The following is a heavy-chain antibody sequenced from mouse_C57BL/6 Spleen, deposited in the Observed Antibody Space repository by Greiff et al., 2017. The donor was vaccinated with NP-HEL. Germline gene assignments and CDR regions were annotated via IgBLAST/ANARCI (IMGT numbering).Heavy chain of an antibody. D-gene: IGHD2-2*01. CDR3: AIDGYDGPYYYAMDY. V-gene: IGHV1-82*01. J-gene: IGHJ4*01. CDR1: GYAFSSSW. Sequence: QVQLQQSGPELVKPGASVKISCKASGYAFSSSWMNWVKQRPGKGLEWIGRIYPGDGDTNYNGKFKGKATLTADKSSRTAYMQLSSLTSEDSAVYFCAIDGYDGPYYYAMDYWGQGTSVTVSS. CDR2: IYPGDGDT.